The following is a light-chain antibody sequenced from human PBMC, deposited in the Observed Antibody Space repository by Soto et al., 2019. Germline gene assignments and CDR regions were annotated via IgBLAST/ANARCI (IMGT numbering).Light chain of an antibody. CDR3: QQYSYWPRT. Sequence: IVMTQSPPTLSVSPGEEATLACRASQSLRSNLAWYQQKPGQVPRLLIYGASTRATGIPARFSGSGSGTEFTLTISSLQSEDFAVYYCQQYSYWPRTFGQGTKVDIK. CDR2: GAS. CDR1: QSLRSN. J-gene: IGKJ1*01. V-gene: IGKV3-15*01.